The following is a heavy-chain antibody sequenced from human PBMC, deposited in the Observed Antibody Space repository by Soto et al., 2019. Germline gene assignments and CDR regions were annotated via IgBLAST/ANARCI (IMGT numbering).Heavy chain of an antibody. CDR1: GGSISTCY. Sequence: SETLSLTCTVSGGSISTCYWSWIRQPPGKGLEWIGYVYYRGTTNYNPSLKSRVTISVDTSKNQFSLKLSSVTAADTAVYYCARAQSGFLFDYWGQGTLVTVSS. D-gene: IGHD5-12*01. CDR2: VYYRGTT. J-gene: IGHJ4*02. V-gene: IGHV4-59*08. CDR3: ARAQSGFLFDY.